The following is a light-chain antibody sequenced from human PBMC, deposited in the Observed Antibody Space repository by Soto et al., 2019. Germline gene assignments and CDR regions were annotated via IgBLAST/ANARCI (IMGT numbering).Light chain of an antibody. CDR1: SSDVGAYNY. J-gene: IGLJ1*01. CDR3: TSYRSSSTLDV. V-gene: IGLV2-14*01. Sequence: QSVLTQPASVSGSPGQSITISCTGASSDVGAYNYVSWYQQHPGKAPKLMIYEVSNRPSGVSSRFSGSKSGNTASLTISGLQAEDEADYYCTSYRSSSTLDVFGTGTKVTVL. CDR2: EVS.